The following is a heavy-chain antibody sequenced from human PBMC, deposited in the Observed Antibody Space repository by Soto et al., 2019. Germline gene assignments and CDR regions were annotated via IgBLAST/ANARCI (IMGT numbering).Heavy chain of an antibody. Sequence: ASDKLSLTCTVSGGSISSGGYYWTWIRQHPGKGLEWIGYIYYSGSTYYNPSLKSRVTISVDTSKNQFSLKLSSVTAADTAVYYCARVCGGDCHYGMDVWGQGTTVTVS. CDR1: GGSISSGGYY. CDR3: ARVCGGDCHYGMDV. V-gene: IGHV4-31*03. CDR2: IYYSGST. D-gene: IGHD2-21*02. J-gene: IGHJ6*02.